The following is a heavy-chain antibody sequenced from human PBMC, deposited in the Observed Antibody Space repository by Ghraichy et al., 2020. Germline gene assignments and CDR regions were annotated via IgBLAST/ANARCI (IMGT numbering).Heavy chain of an antibody. V-gene: IGHV1-8*03. CDR1: GYTFTSYD. CDR2: MNTNTGNT. J-gene: IGHJ6*03. D-gene: IGHD2-2*01. Sequence: ASVKVSCKASGYTFTSYDINWVRQATGQGLEWMGWMNTNTGNTGFAQKFQGRVTITRDTSISTAYMELCSLRSEDTAVYYCARGYCSSSTCSTEPYYYYLDVWGKGTTVTVSS. CDR3: ARGYCSSSTCSTEPYYYYLDV.